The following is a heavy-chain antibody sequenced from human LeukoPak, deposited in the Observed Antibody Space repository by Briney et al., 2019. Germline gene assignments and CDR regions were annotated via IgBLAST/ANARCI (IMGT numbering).Heavy chain of an antibody. CDR1: GGSISSSYYY. CDR3: ARGFLTVAGTILPRGLRTYNWFDP. D-gene: IGHD6-19*01. J-gene: IGHJ5*02. Sequence: TPSETLSLTCTVSGGSISSSYYYWGWIRQPPGKGLEWIGSIYSSGSTYYNPSLKSRVTISVDTSKNQFSLRLTSVTAADTAVYYCARGFLTVAGTILPRGLRTYNWFDPWGQGTLVTVSS. CDR2: IYSSGST. V-gene: IGHV4-39*01.